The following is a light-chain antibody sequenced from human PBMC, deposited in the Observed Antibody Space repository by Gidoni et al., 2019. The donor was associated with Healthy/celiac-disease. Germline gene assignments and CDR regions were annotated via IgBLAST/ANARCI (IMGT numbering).Light chain of an antibody. Sequence: DIQMTPSPSTLSASVGARVTITCRASQSISSWLAWYQQKPGKAPKLLIYKASSLESGVPSRFSGSGSGTEFTLTISSLQADDFATYYCQQYNSYPWTFGQGTKVEIK. J-gene: IGKJ1*01. CDR2: KAS. V-gene: IGKV1-5*03. CDR1: QSISSW. CDR3: QQYNSYPWT.